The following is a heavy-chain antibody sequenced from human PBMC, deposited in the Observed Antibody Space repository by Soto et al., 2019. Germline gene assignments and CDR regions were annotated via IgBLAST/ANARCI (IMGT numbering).Heavy chain of an antibody. CDR1: GFTFNEYG. CDR3: AKSTGGTANGMDV. Sequence: EVPLVESGGGLVQPGRSLRLSCAASGFTFNEYGMHWVRQAPGKGLEWVPGISWSSGSIGYADPVKGRFSISRDNVKNSLYLQMNSLRVEDTVFYYCAKSTGGTANGMDVWGQGTTVTVSS. CDR2: ISWSSGSI. D-gene: IGHD2-8*02. V-gene: IGHV3-9*01. J-gene: IGHJ6*02.